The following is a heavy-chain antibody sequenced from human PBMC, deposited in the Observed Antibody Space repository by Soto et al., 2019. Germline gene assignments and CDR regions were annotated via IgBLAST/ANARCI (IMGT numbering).Heavy chain of an antibody. V-gene: IGHV1-69*13. Sequence: SVKVSCKASGGTFSSYGISWGRQAPGQGVGWMGGIIPIFGTANYAQKFQGRVTITADESTSTAYMALSSLRSEDTAVYYCASYYYGSGSRDYWGQGTLVTVSS. J-gene: IGHJ4*02. D-gene: IGHD3-10*01. CDR1: GGTFSSYG. CDR2: IIPIFGTA. CDR3: ASYYYGSGSRDY.